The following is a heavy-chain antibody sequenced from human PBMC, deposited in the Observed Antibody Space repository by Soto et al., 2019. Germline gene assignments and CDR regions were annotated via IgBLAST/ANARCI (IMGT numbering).Heavy chain of an antibody. CDR3: ARRNLDDWFDP. CDR1: GGSISSYY. CDR2: IYYSGST. D-gene: IGHD1-1*01. Sequence: SETLSLTCTVSGGSISSYYWSWIRQPPGKGLEWIGYIYYSGSTNYNPSLKSRVTISVDTSKNQFSLKLSSVTAADTAVYYCARRNLDDWFDPWGQGTLVTVSS. V-gene: IGHV4-59*08. J-gene: IGHJ5*02.